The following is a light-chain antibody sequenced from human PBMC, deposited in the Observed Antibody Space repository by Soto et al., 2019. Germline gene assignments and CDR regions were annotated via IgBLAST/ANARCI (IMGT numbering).Light chain of an antibody. CDR2: AAS. Sequence: DIQMTQSPSSLCASVGDRVTITCRASQSISSYLNWYQQKPGKAPKLLIYAASSLQSGVPSRFSGSGSGTDFTLTISSLQPEDVASYYCQQHRSYPVTFGGGTKVDIK. CDR3: QQHRSYPVT. J-gene: IGKJ4*01. CDR1: QSISSY. V-gene: IGKV1-39*01.